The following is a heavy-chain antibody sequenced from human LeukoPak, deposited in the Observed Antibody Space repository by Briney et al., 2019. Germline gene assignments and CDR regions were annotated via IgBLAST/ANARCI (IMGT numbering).Heavy chain of an antibody. V-gene: IGHV3-30*18. Sequence: PGGSLRLSCAASGFTFSSYGMHWVRQAPGKGLEWVAVISYDGSNKYYADSVKGRFTISRDNSKNTLYLQMNSLRAEDTAVYYCAKEHYCGGDCYELNWFDPWGQGTLVTVSS. J-gene: IGHJ5*02. CDR2: ISYDGSNK. D-gene: IGHD2-21*02. CDR3: AKEHYCGGDCYELNWFDP. CDR1: GFTFSSYG.